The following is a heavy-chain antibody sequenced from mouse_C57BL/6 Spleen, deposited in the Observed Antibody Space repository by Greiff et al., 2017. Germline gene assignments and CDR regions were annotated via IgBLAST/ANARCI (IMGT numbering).Heavy chain of an antibody. CDR1: GYTFTSYW. Sequence: QVQLQQSGAELVMPGASVKLSCKASGYTFTSYWMHWVKQRPGQGLEWIGEIDPSDSYTNYNQKFKGKSTLTVDKSSSTAYMQLSSLTSEDSAVYYCARKGYDEGYYAMDYWGQGTSVTVSS. J-gene: IGHJ4*01. V-gene: IGHV1-69*01. D-gene: IGHD2-2*01. CDR3: ARKGYDEGYYAMDY. CDR2: IDPSDSYT.